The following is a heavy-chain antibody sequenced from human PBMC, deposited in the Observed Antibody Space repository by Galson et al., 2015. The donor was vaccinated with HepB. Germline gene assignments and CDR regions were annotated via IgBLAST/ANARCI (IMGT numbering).Heavy chain of an antibody. CDR2: ISYDGSNK. J-gene: IGHJ4*02. CDR1: GFTFSSYA. CDR3: ARDFGTADY. Sequence: SLRLSCAASGFTFSSYAMHWVRQAPGKGLEWVAVISYDGSNKYYADSVKGRFTISRDNSKNTLYLQMNSLRAEDTAVYYCARDFGTADYWGQGTLVTVSS. V-gene: IGHV3-30-3*01. D-gene: IGHD1-7*01.